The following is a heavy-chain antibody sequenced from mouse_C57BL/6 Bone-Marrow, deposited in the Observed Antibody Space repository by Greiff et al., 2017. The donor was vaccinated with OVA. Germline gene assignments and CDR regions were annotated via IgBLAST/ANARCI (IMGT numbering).Heavy chain of an antibody. CDR2: ISDGGSYT. D-gene: IGHD3-3*01. Sequence: EVKLVESGGGLVKPGGSLKLSCAASGFTFSSYAMSSVRQTPEKRLEWVATISDGGSYTYYPDNVKGRFTISRDNAKNNLYLQMSHLKSEDTAMYYCARGGLWYFDVWGTGTTVTVSS. V-gene: IGHV5-4*03. J-gene: IGHJ1*03. CDR3: ARGGLWYFDV. CDR1: GFTFSSYA.